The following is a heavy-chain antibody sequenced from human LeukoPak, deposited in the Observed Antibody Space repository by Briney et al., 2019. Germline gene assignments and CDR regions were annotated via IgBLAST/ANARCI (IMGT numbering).Heavy chain of an antibody. J-gene: IGHJ6*03. Sequence: SVKVSCKASGGTFSSYAISWVRQAPGQGLEWMGRIIPIFGTANYAQKFQGRVTITTDESTSTAYMELSSLRSEDTAVYYCARDLKVGATTRDYCYYYMDVWGKGTTVTVSS. CDR1: GGTFSSYA. V-gene: IGHV1-69*05. CDR3: ARDLKVGATTRDYCYYYMDV. CDR2: IIPIFGTA. D-gene: IGHD1-26*01.